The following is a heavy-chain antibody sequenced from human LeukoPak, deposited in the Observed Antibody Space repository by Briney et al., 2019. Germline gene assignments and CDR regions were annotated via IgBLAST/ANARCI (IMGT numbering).Heavy chain of an antibody. V-gene: IGHV3-11*04. Sequence: GGSLRLSCAASGFTFSDYYMSWIRQAPGKGREWISYISSSGSNIYYADSVKGRFTTSRDNAKNQVFLQMDSLRVEDTAVYYCVRGGRRHDASAYTESPDYWGQGTLVTVSS. D-gene: IGHD3-22*01. CDR2: ISSSGSNI. CDR3: VRGGRRHDASAYTESPDY. CDR1: GFTFSDYY. J-gene: IGHJ4*02.